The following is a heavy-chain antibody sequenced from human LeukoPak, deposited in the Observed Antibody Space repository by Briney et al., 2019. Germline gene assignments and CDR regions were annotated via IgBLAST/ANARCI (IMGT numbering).Heavy chain of an antibody. CDR3: ATDLDYYDSSGSSYYFDY. D-gene: IGHD3-22*01. Sequence: GGSLRLSCAASGFTFSSCAMSWVRQAPGKGLEWVTAISGSGGSTYYADSVKGRFTISRDNSKNTLYLQMNSLRAEDTAVYYCATDLDYYDSSGSSYYFDYWGQGTLVTVSS. V-gene: IGHV3-23*01. CDR1: GFTFSSCA. CDR2: ISGSGGST. J-gene: IGHJ4*02.